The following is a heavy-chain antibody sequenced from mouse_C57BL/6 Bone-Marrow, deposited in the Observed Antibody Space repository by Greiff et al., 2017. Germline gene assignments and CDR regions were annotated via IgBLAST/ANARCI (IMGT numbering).Heavy chain of an antibody. V-gene: IGHV7-3*01. CDR1: GFTFTDYY. CDR2: IRNKANGYTT. CDR3: ARYTSYTFYAMDY. Sequence: EVQVVESGGGLVQPGGSLSLSCAASGFTFTDYYMSWVRQPPGKALEWLGFIRNKANGYTTEYNASVKGRFTISRDNSQSILYLQMNALRAEDSATYYCARYTSYTFYAMDYWGQGTSVTVSS. J-gene: IGHJ4*01. D-gene: IGHD2-12*01.